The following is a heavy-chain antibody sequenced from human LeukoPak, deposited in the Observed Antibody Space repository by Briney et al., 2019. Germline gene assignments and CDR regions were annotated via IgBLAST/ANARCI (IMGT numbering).Heavy chain of an antibody. V-gene: IGHV3-74*01. D-gene: IGHD3-22*01. CDR3: AKDAHYYDSKD. Sequence: GGSLRLSCAASGFTFSSYWMRWVRQAPGKGLVWVSRINTDGSSTSYADSVKGRFTISRDNAKNTLYLQMNSLRAEDTAVYYCAKDAHYYDSKDWGQGTLVTVSS. J-gene: IGHJ4*02. CDR1: GFTFSSYW. CDR2: INTDGSST.